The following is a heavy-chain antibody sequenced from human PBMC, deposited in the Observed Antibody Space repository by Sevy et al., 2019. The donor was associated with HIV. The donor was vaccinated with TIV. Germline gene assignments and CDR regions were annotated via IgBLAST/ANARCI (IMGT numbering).Heavy chain of an antibody. Sequence: GGSLRLSCAASAFTFSTYAMHWVRQAPGKGLEWVSTIYSGGSTFYADSVKGRFTISRDNSKNTLYLHMNSLRAEDTAVYYCARDRYYDASGYYYYYYGLDVWGQGTTVTVSS. V-gene: IGHV3-66*01. CDR3: ARDRYYDASGYYYYYYGLDV. CDR2: IYSGGST. CDR1: AFTFSTYA. J-gene: IGHJ6*02. D-gene: IGHD3-22*01.